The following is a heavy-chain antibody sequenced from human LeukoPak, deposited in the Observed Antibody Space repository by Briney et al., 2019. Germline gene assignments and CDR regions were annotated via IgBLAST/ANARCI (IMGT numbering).Heavy chain of an antibody. D-gene: IGHD3-10*01. J-gene: IGHJ6*02. CDR3: ASHWDGPEDYYYYYGMDV. V-gene: IGHV4-31*03. Sequence: SQTLSLTCTVSGGSISIGGYYWSWIRQHPGKGLEWIGYIYYTGNTYYNPSLKSRITISVDTSKNQFSLKLSSVTAADTAVYYCASHWDGPEDYYYYYGMDVWGQGTTVTVSS. CDR1: GGSISIGGYY. CDR2: IYYTGNT.